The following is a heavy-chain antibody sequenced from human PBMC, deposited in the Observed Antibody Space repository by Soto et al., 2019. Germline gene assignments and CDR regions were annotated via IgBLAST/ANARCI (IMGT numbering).Heavy chain of an antibody. D-gene: IGHD1-20*01. CDR2: IYYSGST. Sequence: SETLSLTCTVSGGSISSGGYYWSWIRQHPGKGLEWIGYIYYSGSTYYNPSLKSRVTISVDTSKNQFSLKLSSVTAADTAVYYCARAKDRGGYKPAYYYYGMDVWGQGTTVTVSS. J-gene: IGHJ6*02. V-gene: IGHV4-31*03. CDR1: GGSISSGGYY. CDR3: ARAKDRGGYKPAYYYYGMDV.